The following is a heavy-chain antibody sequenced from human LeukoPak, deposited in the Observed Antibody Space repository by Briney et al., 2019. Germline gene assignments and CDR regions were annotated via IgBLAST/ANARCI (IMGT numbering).Heavy chain of an antibody. V-gene: IGHV3-53*01. D-gene: IGHD2-21*01. J-gene: IGHJ4*02. CDR2: IYAGGST. Sequence: GGSLRLSCAASGFTVSSNHMTWVRQAPGKGPEWVSVIYAGGSTYSADSVKGRCTISRDTSKNTVVLQMNSLRAEDPAVYYCAKENGAAVISHFDYWGQGTLVTVSS. CDR1: GFTVSSNH. CDR3: AKENGAAVISHFDY.